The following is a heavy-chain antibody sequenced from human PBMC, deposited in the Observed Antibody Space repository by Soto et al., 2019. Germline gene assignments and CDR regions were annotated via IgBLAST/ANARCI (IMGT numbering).Heavy chain of an antibody. D-gene: IGHD6-6*01. Sequence: EVQLVQSGAEVKKPGESLEISCEGSGYLFKIYWRGWVRQMPGKRLEWMGIIYPGDSDTRYSPSFQGQVTISADKSISTAYLQWSSLKASDTAMYYCARQIHSIAARTFDYWGQGTLVTVSS. J-gene: IGHJ4*02. CDR2: IYPGDSDT. CDR3: ARQIHSIAARTFDY. CDR1: GYLFKIYW. V-gene: IGHV5-51*01.